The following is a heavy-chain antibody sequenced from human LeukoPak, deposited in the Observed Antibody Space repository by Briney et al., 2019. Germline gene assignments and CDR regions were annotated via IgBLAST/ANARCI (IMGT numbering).Heavy chain of an antibody. J-gene: IGHJ4*02. CDR2: IYPGDSDT. V-gene: IGHV5-51*01. D-gene: IGHD3-22*01. CDR3: ARIQDGGAPIRYYYDSSGLYYFDY. CDR1: GYTFTSYW. Sequence: GESLKISCEGSGYTFTSYWIAWVRQMPGKGLEWMGIIYPGDSDTRYSPSFQGQVTISADKSISTAYLQWSSLKASDTAMYYCARIQDGGAPIRYYYDSSGLYYFDYWGQGTLVTVSS.